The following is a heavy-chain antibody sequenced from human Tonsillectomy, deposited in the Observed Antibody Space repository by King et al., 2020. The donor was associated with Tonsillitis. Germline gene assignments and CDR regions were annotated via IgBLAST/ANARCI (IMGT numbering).Heavy chain of an antibody. D-gene: IGHD2-2*01. CDR3: AKXGGAQYCSSAPCSADY. V-gene: IGHV3-30*18. CDR2: ISYDGSDK. CDR1: GFTFXDCG. J-gene: IGHJ4*02. Sequence: VQLVESGGGVVQPGRSLRLSCAXSGFTFXDCGMHWVRQAPGKGLDWVASISYDGSDKDYGDSVRGRFTISSDNSRNILYLQVNSLRADDTVVYYCAKXGGAQYCSSAPCSADYWXQGXLXTVSS.